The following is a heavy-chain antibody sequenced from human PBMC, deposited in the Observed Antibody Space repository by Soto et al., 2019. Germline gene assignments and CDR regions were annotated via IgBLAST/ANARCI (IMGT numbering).Heavy chain of an antibody. CDR3: ARDRGEYTSSWFWFFSQ. D-gene: IGHD6-13*01. Sequence: SETLSLTCSVSGASISSFHWPCVRQPAWKGPEWFGRLNIAGTINYNPSLKSRITMSMDTSKNQLSLHLRSVTAADTAIYYWARDRGEYTSSWFWFFSQWGPGTLVTVS. CDR2: LNIAGTI. CDR1: GASISSFH. V-gene: IGHV4-4*07. J-gene: IGHJ1*01.